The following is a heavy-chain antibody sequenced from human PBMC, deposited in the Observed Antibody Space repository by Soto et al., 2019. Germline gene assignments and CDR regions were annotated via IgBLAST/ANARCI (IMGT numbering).Heavy chain of an antibody. J-gene: IGHJ4*02. CDR2: ISYDGINK. CDR1: GFTFSSYG. D-gene: IGHD3-10*01. V-gene: IGHV3-30*18. CDR3: AKKMDPAITLVRGALGY. Sequence: PGGSLRLSCAASGFTFSSYGIHWVRQAPCKGLEWVAVISYDGINKYYADSVKGRFTISRDNSKNTLYLQMNSLRAEDTAVYYCAKKMDPAITLVRGALGYLGQRTLVTVS.